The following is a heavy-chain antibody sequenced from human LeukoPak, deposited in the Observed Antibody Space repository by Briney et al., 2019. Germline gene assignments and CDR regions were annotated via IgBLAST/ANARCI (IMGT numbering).Heavy chain of an antibody. J-gene: IGHJ4*02. Sequence: SETLSLTCTVSGGSISSYYWSWIRQPPGKGLEWIGYIYYSGSTNYNPSLKSRVTISVDTSKNQFSLKLSSVTAADTAVYYCARGRGPLLDYWGQGTLVTVSS. CDR2: IYYSGST. V-gene: IGHV4-59*12. CDR3: ARGRGPLLDY. D-gene: IGHD3-10*01. CDR1: GGSISSYY.